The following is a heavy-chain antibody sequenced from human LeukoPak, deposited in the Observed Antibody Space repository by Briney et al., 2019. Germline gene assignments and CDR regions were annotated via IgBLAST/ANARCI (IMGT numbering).Heavy chain of an antibody. CDR1: EFSFISYG. Sequence: PGGSLGLSCAASEFSFISYGMHWVRQAPGKGPEWVGVISDDGRRKDYADSVKGRFTISRDNSKDTLYLQMNSLRAEDTAVYYCAKRPSDYGDYVSYFDYWGQGTLVTVSS. V-gene: IGHV3-30*18. J-gene: IGHJ4*02. D-gene: IGHD4-17*01. CDR3: AKRPSDYGDYVSYFDY. CDR2: ISDDGRRK.